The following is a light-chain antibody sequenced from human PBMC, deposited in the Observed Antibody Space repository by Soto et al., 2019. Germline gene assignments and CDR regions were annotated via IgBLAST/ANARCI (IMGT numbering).Light chain of an antibody. CDR3: QQYSDAPHT. V-gene: IGKV3-20*01. CDR1: QSVRSSY. J-gene: IGKJ2*01. Sequence: EIVLTQSPGTLSLSPGERATLSCRASQSVRSSYLAWYQQKPGQTPRLLIYGASSRATGIPDRFSGSGSGTDFTLIIRRLEPEDCGVYYCQQYSDAPHTFGLGTKVEIQ. CDR2: GAS.